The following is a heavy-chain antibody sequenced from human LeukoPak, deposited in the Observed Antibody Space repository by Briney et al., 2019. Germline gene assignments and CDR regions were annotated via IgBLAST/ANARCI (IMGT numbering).Heavy chain of an antibody. V-gene: IGHV1-69*13. CDR1: GGTFSSYA. D-gene: IGHD1-26*01. CDR2: IIPIFGTA. J-gene: IGHJ3*02. Sequence: SVKVYCKASGGTFSSYAISWVRQAPGQGLEWMGGIIPIFGTANYAQKFQGRVTITADESTSTAYMELSSLRSEDTAVYYCARVRARYSGSYYDGVDAFDIWGQGTMVTVSS. CDR3: ARVRARYSGSYYDGVDAFDI.